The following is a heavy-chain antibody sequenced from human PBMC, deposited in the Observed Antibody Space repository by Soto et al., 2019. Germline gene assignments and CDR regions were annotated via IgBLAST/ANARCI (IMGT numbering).Heavy chain of an antibody. J-gene: IGHJ4*02. CDR1: GFTFRSYA. V-gene: IGHV3-23*01. CDR2: ISGSGDTT. CDR3: AKDTMAPTKDFDS. Sequence: EVQLLESGGGLVQPGGSLRLSCAAFGFTFRSYAMSWVRQAPGKGLEWVSVISGSGDTTYYADSVKGRFTISRDNSKNTLYLQMNSLRAEDTAIYYCAKDTMAPTKDFDSWGQGTLVTVSS. D-gene: IGHD5-12*01.